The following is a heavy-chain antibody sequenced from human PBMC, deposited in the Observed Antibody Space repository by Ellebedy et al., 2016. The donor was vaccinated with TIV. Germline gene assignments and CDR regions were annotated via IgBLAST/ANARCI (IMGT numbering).Heavy chain of an antibody. Sequence: GESLKISCAASGFTFDDYGMSWVRQAPGKGLEWVSGINWNGGSTGYADSVKGRFTISRDNAKNSLYLQMNSLRAEATALYYCARDLSSAAAGTWFDPWGQGTLVTVSS. CDR3: ARDLSSAAAGTWFDP. J-gene: IGHJ5*02. CDR1: GFTFDDYG. D-gene: IGHD6-13*01. V-gene: IGHV3-20*04. CDR2: INWNGGST.